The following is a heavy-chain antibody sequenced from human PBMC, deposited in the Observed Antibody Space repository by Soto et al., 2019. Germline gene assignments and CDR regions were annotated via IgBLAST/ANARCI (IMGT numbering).Heavy chain of an antibody. Sequence: GGSLRLSCATSGFSFSSYAMRWVRQAPGKGLEWVSAIAGSGTSTYYADSVKGRFTISRDNSKNTLYLQMNSLRAEDTAVYYCAKDTRPGIAVSDWFDPWGQGTLVTVSS. V-gene: IGHV3-23*01. CDR1: GFSFSSYA. CDR2: IAGSGTST. J-gene: IGHJ5*02. CDR3: AKDTRPGIAVSDWFDP. D-gene: IGHD6-19*01.